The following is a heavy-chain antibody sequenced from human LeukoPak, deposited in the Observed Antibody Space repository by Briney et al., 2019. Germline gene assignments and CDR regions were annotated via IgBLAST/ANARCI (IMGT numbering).Heavy chain of an antibody. CDR3: ARRPYYYGSGSSIYYFDY. J-gene: IGHJ4*02. Sequence: SETLSLTCTVSGGSIRSYYWSWIRQPPGKGLEWIGYIYYSGSTNYNPSLKSLVTISVDTSKNQFSLKLSSLTAADTAVYYCARRPYYYGSGSSIYYFDYWGPGTLVTVSS. CDR1: GGSIRSYY. CDR2: IYYSGST. D-gene: IGHD3-10*01. V-gene: IGHV4-59*08.